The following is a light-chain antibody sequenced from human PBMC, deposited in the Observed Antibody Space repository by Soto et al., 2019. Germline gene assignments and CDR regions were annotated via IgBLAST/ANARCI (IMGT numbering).Light chain of an antibody. Sequence: QPVLTRPPSVSGAPGQRVTISCTGSSSNIGAGYDVHWYQQLPGTAPKLLIYGNSNRPSGVPDRFSGSKSGTSASLAITGLQAEDEADYYCQSHDSSLSGYVFGTGTKLTVL. CDR2: GNS. CDR1: SSNIGAGYD. J-gene: IGLJ1*01. V-gene: IGLV1-40*01. CDR3: QSHDSSLSGYV.